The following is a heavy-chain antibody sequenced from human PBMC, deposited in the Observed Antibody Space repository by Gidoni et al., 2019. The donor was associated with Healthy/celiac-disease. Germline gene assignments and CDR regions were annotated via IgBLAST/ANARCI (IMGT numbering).Heavy chain of an antibody. J-gene: IGHJ4*02. D-gene: IGHD1-26*01. V-gene: IGHV3-73*01. Sequence: EVQLVESGGGLVQPGGSLKLPCAASGFPFSGSAMHWVRQASGKGLEWVGRIRSKANSYATAYAASVKGRFTISRDDSKNTAYLQMNSLKTEDTAVYYCTRRGSYSGIDDYWGQGTLVTVSS. CDR1: GFPFSGSA. CDR3: TRRGSYSGIDDY. CDR2: IRSKANSYAT.